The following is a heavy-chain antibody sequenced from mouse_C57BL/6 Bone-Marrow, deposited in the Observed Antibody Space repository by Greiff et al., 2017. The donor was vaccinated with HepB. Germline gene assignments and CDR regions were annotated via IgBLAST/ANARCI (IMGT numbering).Heavy chain of an antibody. V-gene: IGHV5-17*01. CDR1: GFTFSDYG. D-gene: IGHD1-1*01. CDR3: ARGCYYYGSWFAY. Sequence: EVQGVESGGGLVKPGGSLKLSCAASGFTFSDYGMHWVRQAPEKGLEWVAYISSGSSTIYYADTVKGRFTISRDNAKNTLVLQMTSLRSEDTAMYYCARGCYYYGSWFAYWGRGTLVTVSA. J-gene: IGHJ3*01. CDR2: ISSGSSTI.